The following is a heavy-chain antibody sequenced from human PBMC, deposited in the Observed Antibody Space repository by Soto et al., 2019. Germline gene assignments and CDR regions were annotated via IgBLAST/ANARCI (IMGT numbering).Heavy chain of an antibody. CDR2: IYWDDDK. Sequence: QITLNESGPTLVKPTQTLTLTCTFSGFSLTTSGVGVGWIRQSPGKAPEGLALIYWDDDKRYSPSLKSTLTITKDTSKNQVVLTLANLDPADTASYYCAHRVLRTVFGLVTTTAIYFDFWGQGTPVAVSS. J-gene: IGHJ4*02. CDR3: AHRVLRTVFGLVTTTAIYFDF. V-gene: IGHV2-5*02. D-gene: IGHD3-3*01. CDR1: GFSLTTSGVG.